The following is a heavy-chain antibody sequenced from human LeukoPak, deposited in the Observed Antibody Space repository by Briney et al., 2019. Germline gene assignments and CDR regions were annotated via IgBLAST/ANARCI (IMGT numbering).Heavy chain of an antibody. Sequence: GGSLRLSCAASGFTFSSYAMSWVRQAPGKGLEWVSAISGSGGSTYYADSVKGRFTISRDNSKNTLYLQMNSLRAEDTAVYYCAKAQDPSIQLWLEPFPEDDWGEGTLVTVSS. CDR1: GFTFSSYA. CDR2: ISGSGGST. CDR3: AKAQDPSIQLWLEPFPEDD. D-gene: IGHD5-18*01. J-gene: IGHJ4*02. V-gene: IGHV3-23*01.